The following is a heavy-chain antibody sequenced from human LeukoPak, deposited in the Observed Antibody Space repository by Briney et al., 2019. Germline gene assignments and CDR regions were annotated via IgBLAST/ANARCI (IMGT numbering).Heavy chain of an antibody. V-gene: IGHV3-9*01. CDR2: ISWNSGSI. CDR1: GFTFDDYA. D-gene: IGHD4-23*01. CDR3: ARIMTTVVIVDY. Sequence: GRSLRLSCAASGFTFDDYAMHWVRQAPGKGLEWVSGISWNSGSIGYADSVKGRFTISRDNAKNSLYLQMNSLRAEDTAVYYCARIMTTVVIVDYWGQGTLVTVSS. J-gene: IGHJ4*02.